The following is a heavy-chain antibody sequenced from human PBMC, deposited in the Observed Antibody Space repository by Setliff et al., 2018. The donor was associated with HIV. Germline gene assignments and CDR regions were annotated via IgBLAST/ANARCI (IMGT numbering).Heavy chain of an antibody. J-gene: IGHJ4*02. V-gene: IGHV4-4*07. CDR1: GGSISSYY. D-gene: IGHD3-3*01. CDR2: IYNSAST. CDR3: ARTSYNFWGGSDS. Sequence: PSETLSLTCTVSGGSISSYYWSWIRQPPGKGLQWIGSIYNSASTYYNPSLKRRVTMSVDTSKNRFSLRLSSVSAADTAVYYCARTSYNFWGGSDSWGQGTLVTVSS.